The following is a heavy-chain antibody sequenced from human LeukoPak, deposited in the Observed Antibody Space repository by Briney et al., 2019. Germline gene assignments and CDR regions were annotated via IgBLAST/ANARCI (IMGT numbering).Heavy chain of an antibody. CDR2: ISAYNGNT. CDR3: ARDLSPTYCSGGSCYSVYSVRDYGMDV. V-gene: IGHV1-18*01. J-gene: IGHJ6*02. Sequence: GASVKVSCKASGYTFTSYGISWVRQAPGQGLEWMGWISAYNGNTNYAQKLQGRVTMTTDTSTSTAYMELRSLRSDDTAVYYCARDLSPTYCSGGSCYSVYSVRDYGMDVWGQGTTVTVSS. D-gene: IGHD2-15*01. CDR1: GYTFTSYG.